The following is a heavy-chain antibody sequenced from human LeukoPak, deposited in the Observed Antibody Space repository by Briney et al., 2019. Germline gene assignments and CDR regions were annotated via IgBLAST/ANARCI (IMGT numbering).Heavy chain of an antibody. J-gene: IGHJ5*02. CDR2: INPSGGST. CDR3: AREMTTGWFDP. CDR1: GYTFTSYY. V-gene: IGHV1-46*01. D-gene: IGHD4-11*01. Sequence: ASVKVSCKASGYTFTSYYMHWVRQAPGQGLEWMGIINPSGGSTSYAQKFQSRVTMTRDTSTSTVYMELSSLRSEDTAVYYCAREMTTGWFDPWGQGTLVTVSS.